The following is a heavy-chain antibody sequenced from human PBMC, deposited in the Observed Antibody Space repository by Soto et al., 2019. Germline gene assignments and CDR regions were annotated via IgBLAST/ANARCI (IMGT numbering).Heavy chain of an antibody. CDR3: ARAHGDFWFDP. V-gene: IGHV4-59*01. CDR2: IFDSGTT. Sequence: VELQESGPGLVKPSETLSLTCTVSGGSFSGCHWAWIRQPPGKGLEWIGYIFDSGTTNFKSSLRGRVAISLDKFKNQFSLQLTSVTAADTAIYYCARAHGDFWFDPWGQGVLVIVSS. J-gene: IGHJ5*02. CDR1: GGSFSGCH.